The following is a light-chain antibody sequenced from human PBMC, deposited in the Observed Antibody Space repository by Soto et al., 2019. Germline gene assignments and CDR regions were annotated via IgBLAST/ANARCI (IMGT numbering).Light chain of an antibody. V-gene: IGLV1-40*01. CDR1: SSNIGNNY. J-gene: IGLJ2*01. CDR2: ADS. Sequence: QPVLTQPPSASGTPGQRVTLSCSGSSSNIGNNYVHWYQQLPGTAPKLLIFADSSRPSGVSDRFSGSKSGASASLVITGLQAEDEADYYCQSYDSTMSGPVFGGGTKLTVL. CDR3: QSYDSTMSGPV.